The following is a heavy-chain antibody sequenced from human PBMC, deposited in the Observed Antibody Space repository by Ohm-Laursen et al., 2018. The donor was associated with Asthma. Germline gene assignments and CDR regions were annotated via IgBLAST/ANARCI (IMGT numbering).Heavy chain of an antibody. CDR3: AKDLTAVAGHYYYYGMDV. CDR2: ISGSSSYT. V-gene: IGHV3-11*06. Sequence: SLRLSCAVSGFTFSDYYMSWIRQAPGKGLEWVSYISGSSSYTNYADSVKGRFTISRDNSKNTLYLQMNSLRAEDTAVYYCAKDLTAVAGHYYYYGMDVWGQGTTVTVSS. CDR1: GFTFSDYY. D-gene: IGHD6-19*01. J-gene: IGHJ6*02.